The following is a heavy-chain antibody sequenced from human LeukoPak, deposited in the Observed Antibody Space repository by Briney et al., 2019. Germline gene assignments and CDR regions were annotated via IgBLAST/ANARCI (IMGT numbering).Heavy chain of an antibody. Sequence: GGSLRLSCAASGFTFSSYEMNWVRQAPGKGLEWVSYISSSGSTIYYADSVKGRSTISRDNAKNSLYLQMNSLRAEDTAVYYCARGDASFDYWGQGTLVTVSS. CDR2: ISSSGSTI. D-gene: IGHD2-8*01. CDR3: ARGDASFDY. V-gene: IGHV3-48*03. CDR1: GFTFSSYE. J-gene: IGHJ4*02.